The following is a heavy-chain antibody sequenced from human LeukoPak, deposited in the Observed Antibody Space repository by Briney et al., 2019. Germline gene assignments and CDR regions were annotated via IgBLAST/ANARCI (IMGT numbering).Heavy chain of an antibody. CDR2: IYSGGST. D-gene: IGHD1-26*01. CDR1: GFTVSSNY. V-gene: IGHV3-66*01. Sequence: PGGSLRLSCAASGFTVSSNYMSWVRQAPGKGLEWVSVIYSGGSTYYADSVKGRFTISRDNSKNTLYLQMNSLRAEDTAVYYGARGEWELLLDYWGQGTLVTVSS. J-gene: IGHJ4*02. CDR3: ARGEWELLLDY.